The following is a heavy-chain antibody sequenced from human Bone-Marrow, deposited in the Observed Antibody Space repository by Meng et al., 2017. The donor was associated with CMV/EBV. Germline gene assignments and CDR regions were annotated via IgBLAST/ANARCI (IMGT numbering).Heavy chain of an antibody. J-gene: IGHJ4*02. CDR3: AKRDSAWYSDY. D-gene: IGHD6-19*01. CDR1: GFTFSSYW. V-gene: IGHV3-23*01. Sequence: GESLKISCAASGFTFSSYWMHWVRQAPGKGLEWVSSITNGGSGTYYADSVKGRFTISRDNSKNTLYLQMNSLRAEATAVYYCAKRDSAWYSDYWVQGTLVTVSS. CDR2: ITNGGSGT.